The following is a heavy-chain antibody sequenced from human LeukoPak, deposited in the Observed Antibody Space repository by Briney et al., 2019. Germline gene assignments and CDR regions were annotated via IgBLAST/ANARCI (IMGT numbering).Heavy chain of an antibody. D-gene: IGHD2-2*01. CDR1: GFTFSSYS. J-gene: IGHJ5*02. CDR2: ISSNSGDT. V-gene: IGHV3-21*01. CDR3: ARVCCRTTACYGAP. Sequence: GDSLRLSCAASGFTFSSYSMKWVRQAPGKGLEWVSCISSNSGDTYYADSVKGRFTISRDNAKNSLYLQMNSLRVEDTAIYYCARVCCRTTACYGAPWGQGILVTVSS.